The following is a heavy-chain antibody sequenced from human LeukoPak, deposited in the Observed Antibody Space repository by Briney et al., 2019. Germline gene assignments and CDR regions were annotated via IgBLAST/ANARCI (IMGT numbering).Heavy chain of an antibody. Sequence: GGSLRLSCAASGFTFSSYSMNWVRQAPGKGLEWVSSISSSSSYIYYADSVKGRFTISRDNAKNSLYLQMSSLRAEDTAVYYCARDYGSGSYYHWFDPWGQGTLVTVSS. CDR1: GFTFSSYS. V-gene: IGHV3-21*01. CDR3: ARDYGSGSYYHWFDP. D-gene: IGHD3-10*01. J-gene: IGHJ5*02. CDR2: ISSSSSYI.